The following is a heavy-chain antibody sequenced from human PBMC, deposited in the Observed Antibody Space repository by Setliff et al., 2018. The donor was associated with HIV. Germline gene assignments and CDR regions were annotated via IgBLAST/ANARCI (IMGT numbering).Heavy chain of an antibody. CDR2: ISSSSSTI. V-gene: IGHV3-48*01. D-gene: IGHD3-9*01. CDR1: GFTFSSAW. Sequence: GGSLRLSCAASGFTFSSAWMGWVRQAPGKGLEWVSYISSSSSTIYYADSVKGRFTISRDNAESSLFLQMNSLKAEDTAVYYCARGPPSYDVLTGGLDSWGQGTLVTVSS. J-gene: IGHJ4*02. CDR3: ARGPPSYDVLTGGLDS.